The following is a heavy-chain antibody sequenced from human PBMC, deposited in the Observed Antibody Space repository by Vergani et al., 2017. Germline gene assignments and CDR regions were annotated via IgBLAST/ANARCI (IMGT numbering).Heavy chain of an antibody. CDR3: ARHTTYTDS. D-gene: IGHD1-1*01. J-gene: IGHJ4*02. V-gene: IGHV5-51*01. CDR2: IYPADSDT. CDR1: GYSFTRYW. Sequence: EVHLVQSGAEVTKPGESLKISCKGSGYSFTRYWIGWVRQMPGKGLEWMGIIYPADSDTRYSPSFQGQVTISADKSISTAFLQGDSLKASDTALYYCARHTTYTDSWGQGTLVTVSS.